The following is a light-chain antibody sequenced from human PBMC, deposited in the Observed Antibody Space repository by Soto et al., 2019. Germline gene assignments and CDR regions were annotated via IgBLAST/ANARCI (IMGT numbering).Light chain of an antibody. CDR3: KQYGSSGT. CDR2: GAS. J-gene: IGKJ1*01. Sequence: VLTQSPGTLSLSPGDSATLSCRASQSVSNKYLAWYQQKPGQAPRLLIYGASNRATGIPDRFSGSGSGTEFTLTIRRLEPEDFAVYYCKQYGSSGTCGQGTKVDIK. CDR1: QSVSNKY. V-gene: IGKV3-20*01.